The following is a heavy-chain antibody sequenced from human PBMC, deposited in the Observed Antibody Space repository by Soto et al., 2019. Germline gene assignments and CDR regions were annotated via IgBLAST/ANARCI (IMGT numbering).Heavy chain of an antibody. D-gene: IGHD2-15*01. Sequence: QVQLQESGPGLVRTSQTLSLICTVSGGSISCLDSYWNWIRQHTERSLAWIGYINYRGSIFYNPSLKSRIIISVDTSKSQFSLKVSSVTAADTAVYYCARDAPGVAHYWGQGTLVTVSS. V-gene: IGHV4-31*03. CDR3: ARDAPGVAHY. J-gene: IGHJ4*02. CDR2: INYRGSI. CDR1: GGSISCLDSY.